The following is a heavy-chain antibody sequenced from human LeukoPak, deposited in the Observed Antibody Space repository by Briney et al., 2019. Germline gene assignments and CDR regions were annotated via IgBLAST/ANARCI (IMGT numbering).Heavy chain of an antibody. CDR1: GYTFTSYG. Sequence: ASVKVSCKASGYTFTSYGISWVRQAPGQGLEWMGWISAYNGNTNYAQKLQGRVTMTTDTSTSTAYMELSSLRSEDTAVYYCARRDYVWGSYRAFDYWGQGTLVTVSS. D-gene: IGHD3-16*02. CDR3: ARRDYVWGSYRAFDY. J-gene: IGHJ4*02. V-gene: IGHV1-18*01. CDR2: ISAYNGNT.